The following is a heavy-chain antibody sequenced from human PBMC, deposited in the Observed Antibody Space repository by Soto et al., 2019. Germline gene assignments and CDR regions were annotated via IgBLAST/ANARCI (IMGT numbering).Heavy chain of an antibody. J-gene: IGHJ6*02. V-gene: IGHV3-53*01. Sequence: GGSLRLSCAASGFTVSSNYMSWVRQAPGKGLEWVSVIYSGGSTYHADSVRGRFTISRDNSKNTLDLQMKRLRAEDTAVYYCARDPPATRHGMDIWGQGTTVTVSS. CDR1: GFTVSSNY. CDR3: ARDPPATRHGMDI. CDR2: IYSGGST.